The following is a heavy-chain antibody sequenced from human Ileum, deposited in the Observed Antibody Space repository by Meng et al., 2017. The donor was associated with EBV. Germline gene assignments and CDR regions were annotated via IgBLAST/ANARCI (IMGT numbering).Heavy chain of an antibody. Sequence: QPREEESSPRLVNPSEPLSLSCSVLGGSISSGSDYWGWTRPPPGKGLEWIGSIYYSGTTNYNPSLTSRVTISLDTSKNQFSLKLSSVTAADTAVYYCARGSTPAAGAYWGQGTLVTVSS. CDR1: GGSISSGSDY. J-gene: IGHJ4*02. D-gene: IGHD6-13*01. CDR2: IYYSGTT. V-gene: IGHV4-39*07. CDR3: ARGSTPAAGAY.